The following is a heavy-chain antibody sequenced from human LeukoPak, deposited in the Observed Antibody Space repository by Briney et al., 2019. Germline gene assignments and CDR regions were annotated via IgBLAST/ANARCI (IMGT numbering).Heavy chain of an antibody. V-gene: IGHV1-8*03. Sequence: ASVKVSCKVSGYTLTELSMHWVRQATGQGLEWMGWMNPNSGNTGYAQKFQGRVTITRNTSISTAYMELSSLRSEDTAVYYCARGLGAYYDFWSGYTRRGNWFDPWGQGTLVTVSS. CDR3: ARGLGAYYDFWSGYTRRGNWFDP. CDR2: MNPNSGNT. J-gene: IGHJ5*02. D-gene: IGHD3-3*01. CDR1: GYTLTELS.